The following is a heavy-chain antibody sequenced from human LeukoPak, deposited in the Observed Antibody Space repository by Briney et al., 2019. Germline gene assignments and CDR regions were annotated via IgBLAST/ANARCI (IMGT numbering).Heavy chain of an antibody. CDR3: ARVAGDSGYDGFDY. J-gene: IGHJ4*02. D-gene: IGHD5-12*01. CDR1: GYTFTGYY. V-gene: IGHV1-2*04. Sequence: ASVKVSCKASGYTFTGYYMHWVRQAPGQGLEWMGWINPNNGGTNYAQKFQGWVTMTRDTSISTAYMELSRLRSDDTAVYYCARVAGDSGYDGFDYWGQGTLVTVSS. CDR2: INPNNGGT.